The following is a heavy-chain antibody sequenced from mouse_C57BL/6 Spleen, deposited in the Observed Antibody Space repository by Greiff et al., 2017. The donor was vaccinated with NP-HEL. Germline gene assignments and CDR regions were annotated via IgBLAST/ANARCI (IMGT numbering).Heavy chain of an antibody. J-gene: IGHJ4*01. V-gene: IGHV1-15*01. D-gene: IGHD2-1*01. CDR1: GYTFTDYE. CDR2: IDPETGGT. Sequence: VQLQESGAELVRPGASVTLSCKASGYTFTDYEMHWVKQTPVHGLEWIGAIDPETGGTAYNQKFKGKAILTADKSSSTAYMELRSLTSEDSAVYYCTRRDGNYDYAMDYRGQGTSVTVSS. CDR3: TRRDGNYDYAMDY.